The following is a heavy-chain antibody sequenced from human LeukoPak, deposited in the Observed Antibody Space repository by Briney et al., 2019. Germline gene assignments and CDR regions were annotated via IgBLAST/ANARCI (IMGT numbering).Heavy chain of an antibody. CDR1: GFTFSSYS. CDR3: TRGPPDGSGNYYPGDF. V-gene: IGHV3-74*01. D-gene: IGHD3-10*01. CDR2: ISSDGTNT. Sequence: PGGSLRLSCAASGFTFSSYSMNWARQAPGKGLEWVSRISSDGTNTNYADSVKGRFTISRDNAKNTLYLQMNSLRVEDTAVYYCTRGPPDGSGNYYPGDFWGQGTLVTVSS. J-gene: IGHJ4*02.